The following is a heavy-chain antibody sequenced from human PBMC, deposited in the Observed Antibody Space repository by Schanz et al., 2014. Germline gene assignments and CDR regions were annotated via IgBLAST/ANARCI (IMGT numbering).Heavy chain of an antibody. CDR1: GYTFTSYG. V-gene: IGHV1-18*01. CDR3: ARDRRFFDRDDLYDFDS. D-gene: IGHD3-3*01. Sequence: QVQLVQSGAEVKKPGASVKVSCKASGYTFTSYGISWVRQAPGQGLEWMGWISAYNGNTKYPQKLQGRVTMTTDTSTSTAYMALTDLRSDDTAVYYCARDRRFFDRDDLYDFDSWGQGTLVTVSS. CDR2: ISAYNGNT. J-gene: IGHJ4*02.